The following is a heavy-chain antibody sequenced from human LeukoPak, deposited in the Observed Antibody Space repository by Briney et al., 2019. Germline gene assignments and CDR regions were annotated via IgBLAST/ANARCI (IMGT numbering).Heavy chain of an antibody. J-gene: IGHJ4*02. CDR3: AIMGEIAAAGHFDY. Sequence: SDTLSLTCAVSGYSISSCNWWGCLRQPPGKGLEWIGYIYHSGSTYYSPSLKSRVSMSVDTSKNQFSLRLRSVTAVDPGVYYCAIMGEIAAAGHFDYWGQGTLVTVSS. D-gene: IGHD6-13*01. V-gene: IGHV4-28*01. CDR2: IYHSGST. CDR1: GYSISSCNW.